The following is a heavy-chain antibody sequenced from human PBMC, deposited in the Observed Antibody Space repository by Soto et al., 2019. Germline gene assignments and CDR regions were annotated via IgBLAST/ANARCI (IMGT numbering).Heavy chain of an antibody. D-gene: IGHD4-17*01. CDR2: ISGSGGST. Sequence: PGGSLRLSCAASGFTFSSYAMSWVRQAPGKGLEWVSAISGSGGSTYYADSVKGRFTISRDNSKNQFSLQLNSMTPEDTAVYYCARHPSTPVTFTQWFDPWGQGVLVTVSS. J-gene: IGHJ5*02. V-gene: IGHV3-23*01. CDR3: ARHPSTPVTFTQWFDP. CDR1: GFTFSSYA.